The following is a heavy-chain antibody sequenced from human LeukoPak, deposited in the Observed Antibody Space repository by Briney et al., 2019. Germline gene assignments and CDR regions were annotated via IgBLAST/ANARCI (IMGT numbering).Heavy chain of an antibody. CDR3: ARSGNYGGFDH. J-gene: IGHJ4*02. CDR1: GFIFSDYY. V-gene: IGHV3-11*01. D-gene: IGHD4-17*01. Sequence: GGSLRLSCEASGFIFSDYYMNWIRQAPGKGLEWVSSVSSSGNIIQYADSVKGRFTISRDNAKNALCLQMNSLRVDDTAVYFCARSGNYGGFDHWGQGTLVTVSS. CDR2: VSSSGNII.